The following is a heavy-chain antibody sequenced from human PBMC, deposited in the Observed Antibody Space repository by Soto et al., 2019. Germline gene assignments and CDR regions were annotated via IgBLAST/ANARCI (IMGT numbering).Heavy chain of an antibody. CDR1: GFTFSSYG. D-gene: IGHD5-12*01. CDR2: ISYDGSKK. J-gene: IGHJ6*02. V-gene: IGHV3-30*18. Sequence: QVQLVESRGGVVQPGRSLRLSCAASGFTFSSYGMHWVRQGPGKGLEWVAVISYDGSKKYYADSVKGRFTISRDNSKNTLYLQMNSLRAEDTAVYYCAKDLHSGYDDYYYGMDVWGQGTTVTVSS. CDR3: AKDLHSGYDDYYYGMDV.